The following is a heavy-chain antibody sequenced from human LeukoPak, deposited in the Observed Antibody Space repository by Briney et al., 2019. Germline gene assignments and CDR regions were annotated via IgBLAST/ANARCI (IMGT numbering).Heavy chain of an antibody. CDR2: ISYDGSNK. Sequence: GGSLRLSCAASGFTFSSYAMPWVRQAPGKGLEWVAVISYDGSNKYYADSVKGRFTISRDNSKNTLYLQMNSLRAEDTAVYYCARGSATLRGGFDYWGQGTLVTVSS. CDR3: ARGSATLRGGFDY. V-gene: IGHV3-30-3*01. D-gene: IGHD2-15*01. J-gene: IGHJ4*02. CDR1: GFTFSSYA.